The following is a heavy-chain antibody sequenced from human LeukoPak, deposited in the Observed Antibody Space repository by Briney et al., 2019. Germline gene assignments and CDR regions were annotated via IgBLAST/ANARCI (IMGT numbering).Heavy chain of an antibody. CDR2: FDPEDGET. V-gene: IGHV1-24*01. Sequence: GASVKVSCKVSGYTLTELSMHWVRQAPGKGLEWMGGFDPEDGETIYAQKFQGRVTMTEDTSTDTAYMELSSLRSEDTAVYYCATELLYCSGGSCYGGWFDHWGQGTLVTVSS. CDR1: GYTLTELS. D-gene: IGHD2-15*01. CDR3: ATELLYCSGGSCYGGWFDH. J-gene: IGHJ5*02.